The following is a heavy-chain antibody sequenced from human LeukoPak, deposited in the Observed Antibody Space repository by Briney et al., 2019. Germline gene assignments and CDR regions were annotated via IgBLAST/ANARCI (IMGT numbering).Heavy chain of an antibody. CDR3: ARGPSGYHNT. J-gene: IGHJ4*02. V-gene: IGHV3-48*03. CDR2: ISSSGSTI. D-gene: IGHD5-12*01. Sequence: GGSLRLSCAASGFTFSSYEMNWVRQAPGKGLEWVSYISSSGSTIYYADSVKGRFTVSRDNSKNTLYLQMNSLRAEDTAVYYCARGPSGYHNTGGQGTLVTVSS. CDR1: GFTFSSYE.